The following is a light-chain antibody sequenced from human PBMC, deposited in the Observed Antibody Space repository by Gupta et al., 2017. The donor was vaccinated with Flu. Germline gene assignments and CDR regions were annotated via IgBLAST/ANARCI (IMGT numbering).Light chain of an antibody. CDR3: LCPDRSGSYVV. CDR2: KDS. J-gene: IGLJ2*01. CDR1: ELPDQT. Sequence: GMTARSTCSGDELPDQTTDWYQQKSGQAPILLIYKDSERPSGIPDRFSGAGSGTTVTLTISGVRTEDEGDYYCLCPDRSGSYVVFGGGTKLTVL. V-gene: IGLV3-25*03.